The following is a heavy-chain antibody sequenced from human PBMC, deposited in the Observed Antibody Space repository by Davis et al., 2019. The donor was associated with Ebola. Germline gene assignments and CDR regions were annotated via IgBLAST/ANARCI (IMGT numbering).Heavy chain of an antibody. CDR3: ARLGGAYYDSSGYYGLPWWFDP. J-gene: IGHJ5*02. Sequence: SETLSLTCTVSGGSITNYYWTWIRQPPGKGLEWIGHISYSGSTYYKSSLKSRVTISIDTSKNQFSLALSSVTAADTAVYYCARLGGAYYDSSGYYGLPWWFDPWGQGTLVTVSS. CDR2: ISYSGST. D-gene: IGHD3-22*01. V-gene: IGHV4-59*08. CDR1: GGSITNYY.